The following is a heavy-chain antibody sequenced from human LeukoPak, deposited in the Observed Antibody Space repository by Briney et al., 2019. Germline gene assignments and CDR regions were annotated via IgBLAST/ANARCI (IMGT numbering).Heavy chain of an antibody. D-gene: IGHD5-18*01. Sequence: SETLSLTCAVYGGSFSGYYWSWIRQPPGKGLEWIGEINHSGSTNYNPSLKSRVTISVGTSKNQFSLKLSSVTAADTAVYYCARALYSYGDYWGQGTLVTVSS. CDR2: INHSGST. V-gene: IGHV4-34*01. CDR1: GGSFSGYY. CDR3: ARALYSYGDY. J-gene: IGHJ4*02.